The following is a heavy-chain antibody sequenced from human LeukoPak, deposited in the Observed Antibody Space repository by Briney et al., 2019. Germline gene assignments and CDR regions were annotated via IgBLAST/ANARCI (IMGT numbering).Heavy chain of an antibody. Sequence: PSQTLSLTCTVSGGSISGGGYYWTWIRQPAGKGLEWIGRIYTSGSTNYNPSLKSRVSISVDTSKNQFSLKLSSVTAADTAVYYCARGSRGFATDALDAFDIWGQGTMVTVSS. V-gene: IGHV4-61*02. CDR2: IYTSGST. CDR3: ARGSRGFATDALDAFDI. J-gene: IGHJ3*02. D-gene: IGHD3-10*01. CDR1: GGSISGGGYY.